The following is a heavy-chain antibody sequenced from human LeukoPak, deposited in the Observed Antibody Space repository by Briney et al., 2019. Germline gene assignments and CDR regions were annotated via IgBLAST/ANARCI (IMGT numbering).Heavy chain of an antibody. CDR3: ARAYYYDSSGYYRDYFDY. J-gene: IGHJ4*02. Sequence: ASVKVSCKASGGTFSSYAISWVRQAPGQGLEWMGGIIPIFGTANYAQKFQGRVTITTDESTSTAYMELSSLRSEDTAVYYCARAYYYDSSGYYRDYFDYWGQGTLVTVSS. D-gene: IGHD3-22*01. CDR1: GGTFSSYA. V-gene: IGHV1-69*05. CDR2: IIPIFGTA.